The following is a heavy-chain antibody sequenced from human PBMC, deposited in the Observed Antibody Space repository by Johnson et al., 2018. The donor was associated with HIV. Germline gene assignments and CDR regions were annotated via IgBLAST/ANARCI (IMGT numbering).Heavy chain of an antibody. CDR1: GFTFSSYA. CDR3: AKEVATRGIVGARGAFDI. Sequence: QVQLVESGGGVVQPGRSLRLSCAASGFTFSSYAIHWVRQAPGKGLEWVAVISYDGSNKYYADSVKGRFTISRDNSKNTVYLQMHSLRAEDTALYYCAKEVATRGIVGARGAFDIWGQGTMVTVSS. J-gene: IGHJ3*02. D-gene: IGHD1-26*01. CDR2: ISYDGSNK. V-gene: IGHV3-30*04.